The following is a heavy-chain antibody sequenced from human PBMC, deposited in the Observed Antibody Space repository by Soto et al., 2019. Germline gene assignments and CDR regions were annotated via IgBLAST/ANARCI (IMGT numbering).Heavy chain of an antibody. Sequence: SETLSLTCTVSVGSVSSGSYYWSWIRQPPGKGLEWIGYIYYSGSTNYNPSLKSRVTISVDTSKNQFSLKLSSVTAADTAVYYCASEIVVVAATYFDYWGQGTLVTVSS. D-gene: IGHD2-15*01. V-gene: IGHV4-61*01. CDR1: VGSVSSGSYY. CDR2: IYYSGST. CDR3: ASEIVVVAATYFDY. J-gene: IGHJ4*02.